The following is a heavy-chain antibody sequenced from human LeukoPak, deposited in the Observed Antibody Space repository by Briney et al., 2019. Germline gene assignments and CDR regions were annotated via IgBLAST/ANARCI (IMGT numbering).Heavy chain of an antibody. D-gene: IGHD6-6*01. J-gene: IGHJ4*02. Sequence: GGSLRLSCAASGFTVSSNYMSWVRQAPGKGLEWVSVIYSGGSTYYADSVKGRFTISRDNSKNTLYLQMNSLRAEDTAVYYCAKVEWGTYSSSIDYWGQGTLVTVSS. CDR2: IYSGGST. V-gene: IGHV3-53*01. CDR3: AKVEWGTYSSSIDY. CDR1: GFTVSSNY.